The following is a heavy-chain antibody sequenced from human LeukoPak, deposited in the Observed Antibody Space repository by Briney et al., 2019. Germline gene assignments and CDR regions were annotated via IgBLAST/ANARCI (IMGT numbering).Heavy chain of an antibody. CDR2: ISYSGST. CDR3: AREMSYSSGWSFDY. CDR1: GASIRTFY. V-gene: IGHV4-59*01. D-gene: IGHD6-19*01. J-gene: IGHJ4*02. Sequence: SETLSLTCTVSGASIRTFYWTWIRQPPGKGLEWIAYISYSGSTNYNPSLKSRVTISVDTSKNQFSLKLSSVTAADTAVYYCAREMSYSSGWSFDYWGQGTLVTVSS.